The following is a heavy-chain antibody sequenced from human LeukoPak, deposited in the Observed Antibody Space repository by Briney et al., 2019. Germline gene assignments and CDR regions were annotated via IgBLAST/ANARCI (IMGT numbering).Heavy chain of an antibody. D-gene: IGHD3-22*01. CDR3: ARVGVYYYDSSGYYAFDI. CDR1: GYTFTSYG. CDR2: ISAYNGNS. Sequence: GASVKVSCKVSGYTFTSYGISWVRQAPGQGLEWMGWISAYNGNSNYAQKLQGRVIMTTDTSTSTAYMELRSLRSDDTAVYYCARVGVYYYDSSGYYAFDIWGQGTMVTVSS. V-gene: IGHV1-18*01. J-gene: IGHJ3*02.